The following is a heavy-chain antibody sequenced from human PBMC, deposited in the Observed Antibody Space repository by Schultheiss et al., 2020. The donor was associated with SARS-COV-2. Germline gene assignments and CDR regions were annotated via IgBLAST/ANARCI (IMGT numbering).Heavy chain of an antibody. Sequence: SETLSLTCAVYGGSFSGYYWSWIRQPPGKGLEWIGEIYHSGSTNYNPSLKSRVTISVDKSKNQFSLKLSSVTAADTAVYYCARAEIVATISWFDPWGQGTLVTVSS. CDR2: IYHSGST. CDR1: GGSFSGYY. CDR3: ARAEIVATISWFDP. V-gene: IGHV4-34*01. J-gene: IGHJ5*02. D-gene: IGHD5-12*01.